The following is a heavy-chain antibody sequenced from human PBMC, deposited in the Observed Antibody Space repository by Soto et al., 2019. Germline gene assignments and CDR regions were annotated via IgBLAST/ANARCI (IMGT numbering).Heavy chain of an antibody. Sequence: SETLSLTCTVSGGSSSSSSYYWGWIRQPPGKGLEWIGSIYYSGSTYYNPSLKSRVTISVDTSKNQFSLKLSSVTAADTAVYYCARTGDGYSYGTYYYYGMDVWGQGTTVTVSS. V-gene: IGHV4-39*01. CDR3: ARTGDGYSYGTYYYYGMDV. CDR2: IYYSGST. D-gene: IGHD5-18*01. J-gene: IGHJ6*02. CDR1: GGSSSSSSYY.